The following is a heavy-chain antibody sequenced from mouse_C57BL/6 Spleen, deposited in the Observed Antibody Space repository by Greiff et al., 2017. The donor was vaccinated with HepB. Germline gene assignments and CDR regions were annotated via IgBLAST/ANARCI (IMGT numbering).Heavy chain of an antibody. CDR3: AVYYGNYAGYFDV. Sequence: VQLQESGPELVKPGASVKISCKASGYAFSSSWMNWVKQRPGKGLEWIGRIYPGDGDTNYNGKFKGKATLTADKSSSTAYMQLSSLTSEDSAVYFCAVYYGNYAGYFDVWGTGTTVTVSS. J-gene: IGHJ1*03. V-gene: IGHV1-82*01. CDR1: GYAFSSSW. CDR2: IYPGDGDT. D-gene: IGHD2-1*01.